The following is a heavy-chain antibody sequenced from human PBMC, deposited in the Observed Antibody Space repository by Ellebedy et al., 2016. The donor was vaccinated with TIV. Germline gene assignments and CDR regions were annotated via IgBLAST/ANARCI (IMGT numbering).Heavy chain of an antibody. CDR3: ATDLQQWLGFDY. Sequence: AASVKVSCKVSEYTLTELSMHWVRQAPGKGLEWMGGFDPEDGETIYAQKFQGRVTMTEDTFTDTAYMELSSLRSEDTAVYYCATDLQQWLGFDYWGQGTLVTVSS. D-gene: IGHD6-19*01. CDR2: FDPEDGET. V-gene: IGHV1-24*01. J-gene: IGHJ4*02. CDR1: EYTLTELS.